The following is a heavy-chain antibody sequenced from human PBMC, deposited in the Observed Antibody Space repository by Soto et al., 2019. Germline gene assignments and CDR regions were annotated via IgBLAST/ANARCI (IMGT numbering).Heavy chain of an antibody. CDR1: GFTLRTAW. Sequence: EVQLVESGGGLVKPGGSLRLACAAYGFTLRTAWMNWVRQAPGKGLEWVGRIKRESDGGTTDYGVSVRGRFTISRDESQNTLYLQMNSLGTEDTAVYYCATEPYFYDSSGVDVWGQGTTVTVSS. CDR2: IKRESDGGTT. J-gene: IGHJ6*02. V-gene: IGHV3-15*07. CDR3: ATEPYFYDSSGVDV.